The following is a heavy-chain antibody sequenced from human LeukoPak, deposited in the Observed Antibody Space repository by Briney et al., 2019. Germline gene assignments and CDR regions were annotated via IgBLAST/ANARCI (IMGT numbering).Heavy chain of an antibody. D-gene: IGHD3-22*01. J-gene: IGHJ4*02. CDR2: ISSSGSTI. CDR3: ARGDGDSSGYYSQGYFDY. CDR1: GFTFSSYE. V-gene: IGHV3-48*03. Sequence: GGSLRLSCAASGFTFSSYEMNWVRQAPGKGLEGVSYISSSGSTIYYADSVKGRFTISRDNAKNSLYLQMNSLRAEDTAVYYCARGDGDSSGYYSQGYFDYWGQGTLVTVSS.